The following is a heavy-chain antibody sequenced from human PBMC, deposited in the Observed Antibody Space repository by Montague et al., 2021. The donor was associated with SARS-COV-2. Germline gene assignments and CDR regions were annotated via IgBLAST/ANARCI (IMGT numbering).Heavy chain of an antibody. J-gene: IGHJ6*02. Sequence: SETLSLTCTVSGGSISGFNWSWIRQPPGKGLEWIGYIYYSGSTKHNPSLESGVAVSVDRSKNQVSLKLTSVTAADTAVYYCARLLRSCTNGVCRTYYYYALDVWGQGTTVTVSS. CDR1: GGSISGFN. D-gene: IGHD2-8*01. V-gene: IGHV4-59*01. CDR3: ARLLRSCTNGVCRTYYYYALDV. CDR2: IYYSGST.